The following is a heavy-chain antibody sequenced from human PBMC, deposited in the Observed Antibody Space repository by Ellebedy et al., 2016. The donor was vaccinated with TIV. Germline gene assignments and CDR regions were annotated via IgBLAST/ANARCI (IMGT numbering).Heavy chain of an antibody. Sequence: PGGSLRLSCVASGFTFSSYAMTWVRLAPGKGLQWVSLISGRGCSTSSADSVKGRFTVSRDNAKTTLFLQMTDLSAEDTDVYYCARGPETRDGYKGIDYWGQGTQVTVSS. CDR1: GFTFSSYA. V-gene: IGHV3-23*01. D-gene: IGHD5-24*01. CDR3: ARGPETRDGYKGIDY. J-gene: IGHJ4*02. CDR2: ISGRGCST.